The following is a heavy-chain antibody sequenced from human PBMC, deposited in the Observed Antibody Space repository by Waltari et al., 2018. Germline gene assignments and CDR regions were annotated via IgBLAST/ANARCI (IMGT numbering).Heavy chain of an antibody. J-gene: IGHJ2*01. CDR2: ISTSSSTI. Sequence: EVQLVESGGGLVQPGGSLRLSCAASGFTFTNYNMNWVRQATGKGVEWVSHISTSSSTIYYADSVKGRFTISRDNAKNSRYMQMNSLRAEDTAVYYCASLNWYFDLWGRGTLVTVSS. CDR1: GFTFTNYN. V-gene: IGHV3-48*01. CDR3: ASLNWYFDL.